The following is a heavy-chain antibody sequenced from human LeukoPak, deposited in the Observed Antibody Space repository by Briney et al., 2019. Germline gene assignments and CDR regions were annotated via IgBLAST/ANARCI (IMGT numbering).Heavy chain of an antibody. CDR3: ARGLSADYYYGMDV. CDR1: GGSISSYY. V-gene: IGHV4-59*08. D-gene: IGHD2/OR15-2a*01. CDR2: IYYSGST. Sequence: SETLSLTCTVSGGSISSYYWSWIRQPAGKGLEWSGYIYYSGSTNYNPSLKSRVSISVDTSKNQFSLKLSSVTAADTAVYYCARGLSADYYYGMDVWGQGTTVTVSS. J-gene: IGHJ6*02.